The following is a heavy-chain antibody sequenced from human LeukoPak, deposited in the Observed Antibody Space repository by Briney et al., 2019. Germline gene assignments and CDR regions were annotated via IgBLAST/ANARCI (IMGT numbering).Heavy chain of an antibody. D-gene: IGHD3-16*01. CDR1: GFSFSIYG. Sequence: GGSLRLSCEASGFSFSIYGMSWVRQAPGKELEWVSGISGSGGNTYYAEALTGRFTVSRDNSKNTLYLQMNSLRAEDTALYYCAKGGLRGGTYNDDFWGQGTLVTVSP. CDR3: AKGGLRGGTYNDDF. CDR2: ISGSGGNT. V-gene: IGHV3-23*01. J-gene: IGHJ4*02.